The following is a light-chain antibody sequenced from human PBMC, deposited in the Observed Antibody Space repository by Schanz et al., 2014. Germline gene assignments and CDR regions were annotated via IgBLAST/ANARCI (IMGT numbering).Light chain of an antibody. V-gene: IGLV1-51*01. Sequence: QSVLTQPPSVSAAPGQKVTISCSGSSSNIGNNYVSWYQQLPGTAPKLLIYDNSKRPSGIPDRFSGSKSGTSATLGITGLQTGDEADYYCGTWDSSLSVGTFGGGTKLTVL. CDR1: SSNIGNNY. CDR2: DNS. CDR3: GTWDSSLSVGT. J-gene: IGLJ3*02.